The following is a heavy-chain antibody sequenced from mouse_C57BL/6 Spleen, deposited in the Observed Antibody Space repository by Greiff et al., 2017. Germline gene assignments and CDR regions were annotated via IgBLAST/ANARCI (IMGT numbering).Heavy chain of an antibody. J-gene: IGHJ1*03. D-gene: IGHD1-1*01. CDR3: AGDECTPVGYFDV. V-gene: IGHV5-16*01. Sequence: EVKLVESEGGLVQPGSSMKLSCTASGFTFSDYYMAWVRQVPEKGLEWVANINYDGSSTYYLDSLKSRFTISRDNAKNILYLQMSSLKSEDTAAYYCAGDECTPVGYFDVWGTGTTVTVSS. CDR2: INYDGSST. CDR1: GFTFSDYY.